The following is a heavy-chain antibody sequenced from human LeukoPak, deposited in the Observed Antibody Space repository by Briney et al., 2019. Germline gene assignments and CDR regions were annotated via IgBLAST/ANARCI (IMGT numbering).Heavy chain of an antibody. Sequence: LSLTCDVYGGSFRGYYWSWIRQPPGKGLEWVSYISSSAGSIYYADSVKGRFTISRDNTKNSLYLQMNSLRAEDTAVYYCARDREPDAFDIWGQGTMVTVSS. CDR2: ISSSAGSI. V-gene: IGHV3-11*04. CDR1: GGSFRGYY. CDR3: ARDREPDAFDI. D-gene: IGHD1-26*01. J-gene: IGHJ3*02.